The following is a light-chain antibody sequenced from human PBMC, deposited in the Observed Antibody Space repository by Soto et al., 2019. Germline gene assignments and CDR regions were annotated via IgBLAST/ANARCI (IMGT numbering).Light chain of an antibody. J-gene: IGKJ1*01. CDR1: QSVLYSSNNKNY. V-gene: IGKV4-1*01. CDR3: QQWSSIPKT. Sequence: DIVMTQSPDSLAVSLGERATINCKSSQSVLYSSNNKNYLAWYQQKPGQPPKLLIYWASTRESGVPDRFSGSASGTDFTLTISSLQAEDVAIYYCQQWSSIPKTFGQGTKVYIK. CDR2: WAS.